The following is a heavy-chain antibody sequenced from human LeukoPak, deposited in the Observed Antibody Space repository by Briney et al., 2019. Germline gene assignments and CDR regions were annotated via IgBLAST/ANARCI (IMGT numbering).Heavy chain of an antibody. D-gene: IGHD6-13*01. V-gene: IGHV3-23*01. Sequence: PGGSLRLSCAASGFTFGTSAMRWVRQAPGKGREGVSTFGRSGSDTYYSGSVKGRFTILRDNSQNPLYLQMNSLRDEDTAVYYCAKGSLGSWYYFDYWGQGTLVTVSS. CDR3: AKGSLGSWYYFDY. CDR1: GFTFGTSA. J-gene: IGHJ4*02. CDR2: FGRSGSDT.